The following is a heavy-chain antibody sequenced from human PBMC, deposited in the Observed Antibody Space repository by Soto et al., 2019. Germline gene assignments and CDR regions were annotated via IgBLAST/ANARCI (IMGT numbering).Heavy chain of an antibody. CDR1: GGSISSYY. V-gene: IGHV4-59*01. CDR3: ARARYYYDSSGYYQGRGYYFDY. D-gene: IGHD3-22*01. CDR2: IYYSGST. Sequence: PSETLSLTCTVSGGSISSYYWSWIRQPPGKGLEWIGYIYYSGSTNYNPSLKSRVTISVDTSKNQFSLKLSSVTAADTAVYYCARARYYYDSSGYYQGRGYYFDYWGQGTLVTSPQ. J-gene: IGHJ4*02.